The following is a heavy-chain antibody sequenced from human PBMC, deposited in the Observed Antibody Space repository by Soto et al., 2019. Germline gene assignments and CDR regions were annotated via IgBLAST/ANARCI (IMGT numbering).Heavy chain of an antibody. CDR3: ARQRTTVVTQAYFDH. CDR1: GESISSSSYY. J-gene: IGHJ4*02. V-gene: IGHV4-39*01. CDR2: IYYSGRT. Sequence: KTSETLSLTCIVSGESISSSSYYWGWIRQPPGKGLEWIGSIYYSGRTYYNPSFKSRVTISIDTSKNQFYLKLSSVTATDTAVYYCARQRTTVVTQAYFDHWGQGALVTVS. D-gene: IGHD2-21*02.